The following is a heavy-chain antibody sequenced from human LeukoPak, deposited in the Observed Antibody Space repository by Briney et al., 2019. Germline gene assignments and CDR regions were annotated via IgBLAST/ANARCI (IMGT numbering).Heavy chain of an antibody. CDR2: IYYSGST. CDR3: ARVGAAAGSLDY. J-gene: IGHJ4*02. D-gene: IGHD6-13*01. Sequence: ASETLSLTCTVSGGSVSSGSYYWSWIRQPPGKGLEWIGYIYYSGSTNYNPSLKSRVTISVDTSKNQFSLKLSSVTAADTAVYYCARVGAAAGSLDYWGQGPLVTVSS. CDR1: GGSVSSGSYY. V-gene: IGHV4-61*01.